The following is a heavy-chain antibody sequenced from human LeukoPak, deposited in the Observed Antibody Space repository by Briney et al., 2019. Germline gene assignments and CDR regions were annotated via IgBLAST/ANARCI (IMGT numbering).Heavy chain of an antibody. CDR1: GYTFTSYG. J-gene: IGHJ6*02. Sequence: GASVKVSCKASGYTFTSYGISWVRQAPGQGLAWMGWISAYNGNTNYAQKLQGRVTMTTDTSTSTAYMELRSLRSDDTAVYYCARLKDSGYYYYGMDVWGQGTTVTVSS. V-gene: IGHV1-18*01. CDR3: ARLKDSGYYYYGMDV. D-gene: IGHD2-8*02. CDR2: ISAYNGNT.